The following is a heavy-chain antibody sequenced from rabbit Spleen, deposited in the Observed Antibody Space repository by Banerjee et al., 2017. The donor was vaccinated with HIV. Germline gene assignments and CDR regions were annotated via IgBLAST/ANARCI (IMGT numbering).Heavy chain of an antibody. V-gene: IGHV1S45*01. CDR1: GFSFSNKAV. J-gene: IGHJ4*01. Sequence: LEESGGGLVQPEGSLKLSCTASGFSFSNKAVMCWVRQAPGKGLEWIACINAVTGKAVYASWAKGRFTFSKTSSTTVTLQMARLTAADTATYFCAGLSSDWTYLNLWGPGTLVTVS. CDR2: INAVTGKA. D-gene: IGHD8-1*01. CDR3: AGLSSDWTYLNL.